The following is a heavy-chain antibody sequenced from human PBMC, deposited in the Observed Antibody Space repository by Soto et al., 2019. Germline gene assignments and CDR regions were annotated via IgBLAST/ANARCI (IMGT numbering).Heavy chain of an antibody. V-gene: IGHV4-34*08. CDR1: GGKCVDYG. CDR3: ACSEANYYVRSGHPPSAFLLHRTPDL. J-gene: IGHJ2*01. Sequence: VVGGKCVDYGWRWILKHTGTGLEWIGEINHSGSTNYNPSLKSRVTISVDTSKDQFSLRLSSVTAADTAVYYCACSEANYYVRSGHPPSAFLLHRTPDL. CDR2: INHSGST. D-gene: IGHD3-22*01.